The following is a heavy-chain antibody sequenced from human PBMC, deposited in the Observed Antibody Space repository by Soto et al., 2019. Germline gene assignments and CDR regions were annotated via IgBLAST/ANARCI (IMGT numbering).Heavy chain of an antibody. D-gene: IGHD3-22*01. CDR3: AKDVHYDSSGGLDY. CDR2: ISYDGSNK. Sequence: GESLKISCAASGFTFSSYAMHWVRQAPGKGLEWVAVISYDGSNKYYADSVKGRFTISRDNSKNTVYLEVNGLRTEDTAVYYCAKDVHYDSSGGLDYWGQGALVTVSS. J-gene: IGHJ4*02. V-gene: IGHV3-30-3*01. CDR1: GFTFSSYA.